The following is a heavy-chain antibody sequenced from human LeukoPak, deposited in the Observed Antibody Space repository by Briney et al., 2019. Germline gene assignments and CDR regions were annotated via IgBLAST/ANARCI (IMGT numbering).Heavy chain of an antibody. V-gene: IGHV3-30*04. J-gene: IGHJ6*02. CDR1: GFPFSNYP. CDR3: AKDQSSSSWFGGYYYYGMDV. CDR2: ISYDGSNK. D-gene: IGHD6-13*01. Sequence: HPGGSPRLSCAASGFPFSNYPMHWVRQAPGKGLEWVAVISYDGSNKYYADSVKGRFTISRDNSKNTLYLQMNSLRAEDTAVYYCAKDQSSSSWFGGYYYYGMDVWGQGTTVTVSS.